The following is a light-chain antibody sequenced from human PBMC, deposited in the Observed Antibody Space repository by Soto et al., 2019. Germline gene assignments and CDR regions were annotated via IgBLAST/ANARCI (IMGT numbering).Light chain of an antibody. CDR3: QKYSSVIT. CDR1: QGISNF. CDR2: AAS. J-gene: IGKJ5*01. V-gene: IGKV1-27*01. Sequence: DIQMTQSPSSLSASVGDRVTITCRASQGISNFLAWYQQKPGKVPKLLISAASTLQSGVPSRFSGSGSGTDFPPTISSLPPDYAASYYCQKYSSVITFGQGTRLEI.